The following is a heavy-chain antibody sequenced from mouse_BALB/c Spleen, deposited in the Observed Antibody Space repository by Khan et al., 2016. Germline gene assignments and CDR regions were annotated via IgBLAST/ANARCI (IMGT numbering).Heavy chain of an antibody. V-gene: IGHV1-22*01. CDR2: FNPNNGGT. J-gene: IGHJ2*01. Sequence: GQRQQSGPELVKPGASVQISFKTSRYLFTDYTIHWVKQSHGMSLEWIGNFNPNNGGTSYNQKFQGKATLTVDGSSSTGHMELRSLTSEDSAVYYCARSRYFDNWGQGTTLTVSS. CDR3: ARSRYFDN. CDR1: RYLFTDYT.